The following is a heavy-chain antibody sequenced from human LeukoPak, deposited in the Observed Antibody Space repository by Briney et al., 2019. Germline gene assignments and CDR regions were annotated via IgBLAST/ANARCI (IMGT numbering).Heavy chain of an antibody. Sequence: GGSLRLSCAASGFTFSNAWMSWVRQAPGKGLEWVGRIKSKTDGGTTDYAAPVKGRFTISRDDSKNTLYLQMNSLKTEDTAVYYCTTDRYDYVWGSYRHLDYRGQGTLVTVSS. CDR2: IKSKTDGGTT. CDR3: TTDRYDYVWGSYRHLDY. V-gene: IGHV3-15*01. J-gene: IGHJ4*02. CDR1: GFTFSNAW. D-gene: IGHD3-16*02.